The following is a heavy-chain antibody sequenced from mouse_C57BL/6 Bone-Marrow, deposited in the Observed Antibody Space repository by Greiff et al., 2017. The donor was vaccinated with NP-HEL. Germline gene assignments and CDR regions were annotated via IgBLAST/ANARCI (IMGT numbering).Heavy chain of an antibody. V-gene: IGHV14-3*01. Sequence: EVQLQQSVAELVRPGASVKLSCTASGFNIKNTYMHWVKQRPEQGLEWIGRIDPANGNTKYAPKFQGNATITADTSSNTAYLQLSSLTSEDTAIYYCATFTTVVPYYFDYWGQGTTLTVSS. CDR1: GFNIKNTY. D-gene: IGHD1-1*01. CDR3: ATFTTVVPYYFDY. CDR2: IDPANGNT. J-gene: IGHJ2*01.